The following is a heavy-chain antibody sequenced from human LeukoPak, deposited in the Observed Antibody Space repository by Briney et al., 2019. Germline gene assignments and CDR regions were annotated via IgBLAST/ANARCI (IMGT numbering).Heavy chain of an antibody. Sequence: PGGSLRLSCAASGFTFSNAWMNWVRQAPGKGLEWVGRIKSKTDGGTTDYAAPVKGRFTISRDDSKNTLYLQMNSLRAEDTAVYYCARGGYSSSWYHFDYWGQGTLVTVSS. CDR2: IKSKTDGGTT. CDR1: GFTFSNAW. V-gene: IGHV3-15*07. J-gene: IGHJ4*02. CDR3: ARGGYSSSWYHFDY. D-gene: IGHD6-13*01.